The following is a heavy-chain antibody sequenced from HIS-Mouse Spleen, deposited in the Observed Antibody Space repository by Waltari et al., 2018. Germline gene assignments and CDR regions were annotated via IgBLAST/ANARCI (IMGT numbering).Heavy chain of an antibody. D-gene: IGHD6-13*01. CDR2: NYRGCST. Sequence: EVQLVESGGGLIQPGGSLRLSCAASGFTVSSNYMRWVRQAPGKGVEWVSVNYRGCSTYYADSVKGRVTISRDNSKNTLYLQMNSLRAEDTAVYYCARGGLAAAGWYFDLWGRGTLVTVSS. CDR1: GFTVSSNY. V-gene: IGHV3-53*01. CDR3: ARGGLAAAGWYFDL. J-gene: IGHJ2*01.